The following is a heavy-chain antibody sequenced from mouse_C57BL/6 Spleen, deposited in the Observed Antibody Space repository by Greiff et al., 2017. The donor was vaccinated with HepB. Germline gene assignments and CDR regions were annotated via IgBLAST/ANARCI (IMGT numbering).Heavy chain of an antibody. Sequence: QVQLQQPGAELVKPGASVKMSCKASGYTFTSYWITWVKQRPGQGLEWIGDIYPGSGSTNYNEKFKSKATLTVDTSSSTAYMQLSSLTSEDSAVYFCARGGPRVRRGVDYWGQGTTLTVSS. J-gene: IGHJ2*01. D-gene: IGHD2-14*01. CDR3: ARGGPRVRRGVDY. V-gene: IGHV1-55*01. CDR2: IYPGSGST. CDR1: GYTFTSYW.